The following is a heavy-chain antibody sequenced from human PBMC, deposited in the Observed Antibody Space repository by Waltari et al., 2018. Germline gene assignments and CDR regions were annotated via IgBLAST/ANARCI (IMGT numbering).Heavy chain of an antibody. CDR3: ATLPYDSSGYFYPLYYFDY. V-gene: IGHV1-69-2*01. CDR2: VDPEDGET. CDR1: GYTFTDYS. Sequence: EVQLVQSGAEVKKPGATVKISCKASGYTFTDYSMHWVQQAPGNGLEWMGRVDPEDGETIYAEKFQGRVTITADTSTDTAYMELSSLRSEDTAVYYCATLPYDSSGYFYPLYYFDYWGQGTLVTVSS. J-gene: IGHJ4*02. D-gene: IGHD3-22*01.